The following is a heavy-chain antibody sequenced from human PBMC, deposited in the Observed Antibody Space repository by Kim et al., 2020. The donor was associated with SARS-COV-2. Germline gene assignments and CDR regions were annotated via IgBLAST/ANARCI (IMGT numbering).Heavy chain of an antibody. Sequence: SETLSLTCAVYGGSFSGYYWSWIRQPPGKGLEWIGEINHSGSTNYNPSLKSRVTISVDTSKNQFSLKLSSVTAADTAVYYCARGLRYDYVWGSYRSDYYYCMDVWGKGTTVTVSS. CDR3: ARGLRYDYVWGSYRSDYYYCMDV. J-gene: IGHJ6*04. D-gene: IGHD3-16*02. CDR1: GGSFSGYY. V-gene: IGHV4-34*01. CDR2: INHSGST.